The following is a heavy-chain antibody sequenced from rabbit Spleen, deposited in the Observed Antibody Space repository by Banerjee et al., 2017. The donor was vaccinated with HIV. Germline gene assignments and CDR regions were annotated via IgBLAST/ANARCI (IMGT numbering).Heavy chain of an antibody. CDR3: ANAFGNNKRAFTL. V-gene: IGHV1S45*01. D-gene: IGHD5-1*01. CDR2: IDISDGDT. Sequence: QEQLKETGGGLVKPGGTLTLTCTVSGFSFSSNWICWVRQAPGKGLEWIACIDISDGDTDYANWPKGRFTISKASSTTVTLQMTSLTAADTATYFCANAFGNNKRAFTLWGQGALVTVS. J-gene: IGHJ4*01. CDR1: GFSFSSNW.